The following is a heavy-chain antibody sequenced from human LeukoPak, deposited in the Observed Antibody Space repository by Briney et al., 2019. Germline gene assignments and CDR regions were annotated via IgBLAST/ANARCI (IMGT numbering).Heavy chain of an antibody. CDR2: INPSGGST. CDR1: GYTFTNYY. D-gene: IGHD6-19*01. J-gene: IGHJ4*02. V-gene: IGHV1-46*01. CDR3: ARPSGWYTPFDS. Sequence: GASVKVSCKASGYTFTNYYMHWVRQAPGQGLEWMGIINPSGGSTSYEQKFQGRVTMTRDMSTSTVYMEVSSLRSEDTAVYYCARPSGWYTPFDSWGQGTLVTVSS.